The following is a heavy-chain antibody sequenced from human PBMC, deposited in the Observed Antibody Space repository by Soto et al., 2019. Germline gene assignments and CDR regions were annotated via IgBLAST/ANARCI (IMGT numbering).Heavy chain of an antibody. CDR3: AKAFYYYDSSGYTSALDY. Sequence: GGSLRLSCAASGFTFSSYAMSWVRQAPGKGLEWVSAISGSGGSTYYAESVKGRFTISRDNSKNTLYLQMNSLRAEDTAVYYCAKAFYYYDSSGYTSALDYWCQGTLVTVSS. V-gene: IGHV3-23*01. CDR2: ISGSGGST. CDR1: GFTFSSYA. D-gene: IGHD3-22*01. J-gene: IGHJ4*02.